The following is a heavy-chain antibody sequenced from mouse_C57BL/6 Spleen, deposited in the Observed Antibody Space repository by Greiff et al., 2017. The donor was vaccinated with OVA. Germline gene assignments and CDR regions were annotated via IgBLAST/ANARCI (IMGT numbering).Heavy chain of an antibody. J-gene: IGHJ4*01. CDR3: ARDPYDYDVLYYAMDY. D-gene: IGHD2-4*01. V-gene: IGHV1-53*01. Sequence: QVQLQQSGTELVKPGASVKLSCKASGYTFTSYWMHWVKQWPGQGLEWIGNINPSNGGTNYNEKFKSKATLTVDKSSSTAYMQLSSLTSEDSAVYYCARDPYDYDVLYYAMDYWGQGTSVTVSS. CDR1: GYTFTSYW. CDR2: INPSNGGT.